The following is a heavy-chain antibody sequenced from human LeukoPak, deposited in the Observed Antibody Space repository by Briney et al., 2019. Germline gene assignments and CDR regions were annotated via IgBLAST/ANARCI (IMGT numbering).Heavy chain of an antibody. CDR1: GFTFSSYS. V-gene: IGHV3-48*01. D-gene: IGHD5-12*01. CDR2: ISSSSSTI. J-gene: IGHJ6*02. CDR3: ARAPKYGGYVDGMDV. Sequence: PGGSLRLSCAASGFTFSSYSMNWVRQAPREGLEWVSYISSSSSTIYYADSVKGRFTISRDNGKNSLYLQMNSLRAEDTAVYYCARAPKYGGYVDGMDVWGQGTTVTVSS.